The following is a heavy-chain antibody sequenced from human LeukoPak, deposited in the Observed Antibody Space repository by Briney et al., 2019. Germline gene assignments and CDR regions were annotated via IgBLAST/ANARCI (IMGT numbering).Heavy chain of an antibody. CDR3: ARENYGSGSYYPFDY. CDR1: GYTFTSYG. Sequence: ASVKVSCKASGYTFTSYGNSWVRQAPGQGLEWMGWISAYNGNTNYAQKLQGRVTMTTDTSTSTAYMELRSLRSDDTAVYYCARENYGSGSYYPFDYWGQGTLVTVSS. V-gene: IGHV1-18*01. J-gene: IGHJ4*02. CDR2: ISAYNGNT. D-gene: IGHD3-10*01.